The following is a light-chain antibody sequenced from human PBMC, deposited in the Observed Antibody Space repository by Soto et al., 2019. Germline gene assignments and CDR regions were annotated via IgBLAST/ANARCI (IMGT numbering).Light chain of an antibody. Sequence: EVVMTQSPATLSVSPGERATLSCRASQSVTSNYLAWYQQKPGQAPRLLIYGVSSRATGVPDRFSGSGSGTDFTLTISRLEPEDFAVYYCQQYGSSITFGQGTRLEI. V-gene: IGKV3-20*01. CDR1: QSVTSNY. J-gene: IGKJ5*01. CDR2: GVS. CDR3: QQYGSSIT.